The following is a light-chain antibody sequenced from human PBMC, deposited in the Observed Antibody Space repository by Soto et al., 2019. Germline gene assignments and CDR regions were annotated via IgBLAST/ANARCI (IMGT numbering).Light chain of an antibody. CDR2: SNN. Sequence: QSVLTQPPSASGTPGQRVTISCSGSSSNIGSNTVNWYQQLPGTAPKLLIYSNNQRPSGVPDRFSGSKSGTSASLAISGLQAEDEADYYCSSYTSAGTVIFGGGTKLTVL. J-gene: IGLJ2*01. CDR1: SSNIGSNT. V-gene: IGLV1-44*01. CDR3: SSYTSAGTVI.